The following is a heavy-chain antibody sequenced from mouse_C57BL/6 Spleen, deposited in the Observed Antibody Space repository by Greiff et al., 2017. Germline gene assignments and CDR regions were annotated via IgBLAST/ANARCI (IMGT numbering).Heavy chain of an antibody. CDR1: GYTFTSYW. D-gene: IGHD1-1*01. CDR3: ARGATVRNFDV. V-gene: IGHV1-64*01. J-gene: IGHJ1*03. CDR2: IHPNSGST. Sequence: QVQLQQPGAELVKPGASVKLSCKASGYTFTSYWIGMIHPNSGSTNYNEKFKSKATLTVDKSSSTAYMQLSSLTSEDSAVYYCARGATVRNFDVWGTGTTVTVSS.